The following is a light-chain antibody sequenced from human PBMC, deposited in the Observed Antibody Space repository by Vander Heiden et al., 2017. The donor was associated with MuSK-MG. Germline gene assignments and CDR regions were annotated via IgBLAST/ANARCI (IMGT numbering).Light chain of an antibody. J-gene: IGKJ1*01. Sequence: EIVLTQSPGTLSLSPGERATLSCRASQSVSSSNLAWYQQKPGQAPRLLIYGASSRANGIPDRFSGSGSGTDFTLTISRLEPEDFAVYYWQQDGSSRTFGQGTKVEIK. CDR2: GAS. V-gene: IGKV3-20*01. CDR3: QQDGSSRT. CDR1: QSVSSSN.